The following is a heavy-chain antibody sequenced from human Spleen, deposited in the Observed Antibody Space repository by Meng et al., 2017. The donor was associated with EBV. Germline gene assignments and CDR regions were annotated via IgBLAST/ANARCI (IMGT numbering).Heavy chain of an antibody. D-gene: IGHD6-19*01. CDR2: INAGNGNT. J-gene: IGHJ4*02. CDR3: ARDLSVYASGWY. CDR1: GYTFTRYA. Sequence: VQVVGSGDEGRESRASVKVSCKASGYTFTRYAMHWVRQAPGQRLEWMGWINAGNGNTKYSQKFQGRVTITRDTSASTAYMELSSLRSEDTAVYYCARDLSVYASGWYWGQGTLVTVSS. V-gene: IGHV1-3*01.